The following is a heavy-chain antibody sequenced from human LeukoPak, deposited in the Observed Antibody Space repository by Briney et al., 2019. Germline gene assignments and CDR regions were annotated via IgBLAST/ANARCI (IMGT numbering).Heavy chain of an antibody. CDR2: ISYDGVNK. CDR3: ARPLRYCSSTSCYYFDY. CDR1: GFTFSTYA. D-gene: IGHD2-2*01. J-gene: IGHJ4*02. Sequence: GRSLRLSCAASGFTFSTYAMHWVRQAPGKGLEWVAVISYDGVNKFYTDSVKGRFTISRDNSKNTLYLQMDSLRAEDTAVYYCARPLRYCSSTSCYYFDYWGQGTLVTVSS. V-gene: IGHV3-30*04.